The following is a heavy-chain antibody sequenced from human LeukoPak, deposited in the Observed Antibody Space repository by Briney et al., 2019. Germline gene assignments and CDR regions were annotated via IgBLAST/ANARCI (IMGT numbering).Heavy chain of an antibody. J-gene: IGHJ4*02. V-gene: IGHV1-69*04. Sequence: SVKVSCKASGGTFSSYAISWVRQAPGQGLEWMGRIIPILGIANYAQKLQGRVTMTTDTSTSTAYMELRSLRSDDTAVYYCARDLGGDEETHFDYWGQGTLVTVSS. CDR1: GGTFSSYA. CDR2: IIPILGIA. D-gene: IGHD4-17*01. CDR3: ARDLGGDEETHFDY.